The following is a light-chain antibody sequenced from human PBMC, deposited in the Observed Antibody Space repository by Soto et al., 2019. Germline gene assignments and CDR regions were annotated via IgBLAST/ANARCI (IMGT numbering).Light chain of an antibody. CDR2: WAS. J-gene: IGKJ4*01. Sequence: DIVMTQSPDSLAVSLGERATINCKSSQSVLHSSNNKNYLAWYQQKPGQPPKLLIYWASTRESGVPDRFSGSGSGTDFTLSISSLQAEDVAIYFCQQYYSFPLTLGGGTKVELK. V-gene: IGKV4-1*01. CDR3: QQYYSFPLT. CDR1: QSVLHSSNNKNY.